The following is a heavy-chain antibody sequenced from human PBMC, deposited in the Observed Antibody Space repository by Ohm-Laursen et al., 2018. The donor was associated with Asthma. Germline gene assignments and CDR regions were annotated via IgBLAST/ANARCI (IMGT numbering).Heavy chain of an antibody. J-gene: IGHJ6*02. CDR1: GYSFTSYW. D-gene: IGHD6-19*01. Sequence: GESLRISCKGSGYSFTSYWISWVRQMPGKGLEWMGRIDPSDSYTNYSPSFQGHVTISADKSISTAYLQWSSLKASDTAMYYCANGLPGIAVAGTDHYGMDVWGQGTTVTVSS. CDR2: IDPSDSYT. CDR3: ANGLPGIAVAGTDHYGMDV. V-gene: IGHV5-10-1*01.